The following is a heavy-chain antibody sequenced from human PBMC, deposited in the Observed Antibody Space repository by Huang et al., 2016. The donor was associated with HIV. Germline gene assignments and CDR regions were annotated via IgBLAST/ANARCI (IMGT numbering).Heavy chain of an antibody. Sequence: QLKLVESGGGVVHGGECLTLACVASGFSFSAYGVHWVRQTRGKGVEWVATISYNGYHKYYKDSLGGRLSISRDNSKKTLNLQMDSLRRDDTAVYFCVKDRVMGGTSGPFDLWGQGSSVTIAP. CDR1: GFSFSAYG. CDR2: ISYNGYHK. CDR3: VKDRVMGGTSGPFDL. V-gene: IGHV3-30*18. J-gene: IGHJ5*02. D-gene: IGHD6-19*01.